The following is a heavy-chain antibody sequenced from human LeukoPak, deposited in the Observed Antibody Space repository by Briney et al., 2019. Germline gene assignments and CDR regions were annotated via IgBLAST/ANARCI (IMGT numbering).Heavy chain of an antibody. CDR3: ARLKIPPGKTGAEYYYYMDV. CDR2: TSSSSSYI. V-gene: IGHV3-21*01. J-gene: IGHJ6*03. D-gene: IGHD2-8*02. Sequence: GGSLRLSCAASGFTFSSYSMNWVRQAPGKGLEWVSSTSSSSSYIYYADSVKGRFTISRDNAKNSLYLQMNSLRAEDTAVYYCARLKIPPGKTGAEYYYYMDVWGKGTTVTISS. CDR1: GFTFSSYS.